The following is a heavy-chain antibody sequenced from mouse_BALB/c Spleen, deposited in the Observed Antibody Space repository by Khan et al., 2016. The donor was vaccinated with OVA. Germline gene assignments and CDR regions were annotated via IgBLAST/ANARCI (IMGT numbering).Heavy chain of an antibody. CDR3: ASDRVDYFDY. Sequence: VQLQQSGAELARPGASVKLSCKSSGYTFTSYWMQWVKQRPGQGLEWIGTIYPGDGDTRYTQKFKGKATLTADKSSSTAFMQLSNLASEDSAVYYCASDRVDYFDYGGQGTTLTVSS. CDR2: IYPGDGDT. D-gene: IGHD2-14*01. J-gene: IGHJ2*01. V-gene: IGHV1-87*01. CDR1: GYTFTSYW.